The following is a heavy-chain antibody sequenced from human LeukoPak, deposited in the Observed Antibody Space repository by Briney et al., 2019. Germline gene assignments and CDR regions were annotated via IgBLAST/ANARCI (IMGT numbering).Heavy chain of an antibody. CDR1: GGSISSYY. CDR3: ARHDFWSGYMANNWFDP. J-gene: IGHJ5*02. CDR2: IYTSGST. D-gene: IGHD3-3*01. Sequence: SETLSLTCTVSGGSISSYYWSWIRQPAGKGREWIGRIYTSGSTNYNPSLKSRVTMSVDTSKNQFSLKLNSVTAADTAVYYCARHDFWSGYMANNWFDPWGQGTLVTVSS. V-gene: IGHV4-4*07.